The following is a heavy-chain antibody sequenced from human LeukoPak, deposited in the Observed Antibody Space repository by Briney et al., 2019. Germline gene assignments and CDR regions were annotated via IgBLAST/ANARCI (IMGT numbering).Heavy chain of an antibody. V-gene: IGHV4-39*01. CDR2: IYYSGGT. Sequence: SETLSLTCTVSGGSISSSSYYWGWIRQPPGKGLEWIGSIYYSGGTYYNPSLKSRVTISVDTSKNQFSLKLGSVTAADTAVYYCAKIGAVAGTYFQHWGQGTLVTVSS. D-gene: IGHD6-19*01. CDR1: GGSISSSSYY. J-gene: IGHJ1*01. CDR3: AKIGAVAGTYFQH.